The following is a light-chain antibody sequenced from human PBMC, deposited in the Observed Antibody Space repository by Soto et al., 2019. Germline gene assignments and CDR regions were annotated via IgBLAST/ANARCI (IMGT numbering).Light chain of an antibody. Sequence: QSVLTQSASVSGSPGQSITISCTGTSSDIGGYNYVSWYQQHPGKAPKLLIYDVTNRPSGISNRFSGSKSGNTASLTISGLQAEVEADYFCSSYITTTTLYVFGTGTKVTVL. J-gene: IGLJ1*01. CDR3: SSYITTTTLYV. CDR2: DVT. V-gene: IGLV2-14*03. CDR1: SSDIGGYNY.